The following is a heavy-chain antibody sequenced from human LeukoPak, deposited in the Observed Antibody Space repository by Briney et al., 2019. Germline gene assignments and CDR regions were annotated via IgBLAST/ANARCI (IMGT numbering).Heavy chain of an antibody. J-gene: IGHJ4*02. CDR3: ARTTRISYGTNFDY. Sequence: GGSLRLSCEASGFTFSNYWMSWVRQAPGKGLEWVANIKQDGSEKYYVDSVKGRFTISRDNAKNSLYLQMNSLRAEDTAVYYCARTTRISYGTNFDYWGQGTLVTVSS. V-gene: IGHV3-7*01. CDR2: IKQDGSEK. CDR1: GFTFSNYW. D-gene: IGHD4-17*01.